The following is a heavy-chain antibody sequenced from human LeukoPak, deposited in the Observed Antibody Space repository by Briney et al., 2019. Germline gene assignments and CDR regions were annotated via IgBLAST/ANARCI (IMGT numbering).Heavy chain of an antibody. CDR1: EYTFTGYY. D-gene: IGHD3-22*01. Sequence: ASVKVSCKASEYTFTGYYMHWVRQAPGQGLEWMGWINPNSGGTNYAQKFQGRVTMTRDTSISTAYMELSRLRSDDTAVYYCARGTYYYDSSGYPPLNWGQGTLVTVSS. V-gene: IGHV1-2*02. J-gene: IGHJ4*02. CDR3: ARGTYYYDSSGYPPLN. CDR2: INPNSGGT.